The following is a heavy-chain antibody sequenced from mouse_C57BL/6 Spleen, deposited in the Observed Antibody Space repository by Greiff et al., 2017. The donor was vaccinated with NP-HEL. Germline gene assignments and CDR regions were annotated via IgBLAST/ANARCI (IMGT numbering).Heavy chain of an antibody. CDR2: ISSGGSYT. V-gene: IGHV5-6*01. CDR3: ARQGVLGRYFDV. Sequence: EVQGVESGGDLVKPGGSLKLSCAASGFTFSSYGMSWVRQTPDKRLEWVATISSGGSYTYYPDSVKGRFTISRDNAKNTLYLQMSSLKSEDTAMYYCARQGVLGRYFDVWGTGTTVTVSS. D-gene: IGHD4-1*01. CDR1: GFTFSSYG. J-gene: IGHJ1*03.